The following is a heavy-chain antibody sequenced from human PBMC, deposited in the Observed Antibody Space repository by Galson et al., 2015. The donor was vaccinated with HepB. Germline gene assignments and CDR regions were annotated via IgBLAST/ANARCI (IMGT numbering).Heavy chain of an antibody. CDR3: ARDFGFLGAFEI. V-gene: IGHV3-21*01. CDR1: GFTFSDYT. D-gene: IGHD3-3*01. Sequence: SLRLSCAASGFTFSDYTMNWVRQAPGKGLEWVSSISDCSTYIYYADSVKGRFTISRDNAKNSLYLQMNSLRAEDTAVYYCARDFGFLGAFEIWGQGTMVTVSS. J-gene: IGHJ3*02. CDR2: ISDCSTYI.